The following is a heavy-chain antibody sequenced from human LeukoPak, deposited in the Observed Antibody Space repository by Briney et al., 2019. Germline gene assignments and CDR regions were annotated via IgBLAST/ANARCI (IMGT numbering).Heavy chain of an antibody. CDR2: IKQDGSEK. V-gene: IGHV3-7*01. D-gene: IGHD3-10*01. J-gene: IGHJ4*02. Sequence: GGSLRLSCAASGFTFSSHWMSWVRQAPGKGLEWVANIKQDGSEKYYVDSVKGRFTISRDNAKNSLYLQMNSLRAEDTAVYYCASFIWFGELNWGQGTLVTVSS. CDR1: GFTFSSHW. CDR3: ASFIWFGELN.